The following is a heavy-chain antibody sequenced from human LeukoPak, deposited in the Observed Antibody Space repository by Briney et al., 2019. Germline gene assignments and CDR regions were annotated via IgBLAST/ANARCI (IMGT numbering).Heavy chain of an antibody. D-gene: IGHD3-22*01. CDR1: GGSIGSYY. CDR2: IYTSGST. V-gene: IGHV4-4*07. Sequence: PSETLSLTCTVSGGSIGSYYWSWIRQPAGKGLEWIGRIYTSGSTNYNPSLKSRVTMSVDTSKNQFSLKLSSVTAADTAVYYCARVGYDSSGYHDAFDIWGQGTMVTVSS. CDR3: ARVGYDSSGYHDAFDI. J-gene: IGHJ3*02.